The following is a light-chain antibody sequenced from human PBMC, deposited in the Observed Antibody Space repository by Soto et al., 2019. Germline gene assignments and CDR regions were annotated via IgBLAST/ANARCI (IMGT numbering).Light chain of an antibody. CDR3: QQYYGIPLT. CDR2: WAS. Sequence: DIVMTQSPDSLAVSLGERATINCKSSRSLLHNSNDKNYLAWYQQKPGQPPKLLFYWASTRQSGVPERFSGSGSERDFTLTVTSLRAEDVAVYYCQQYYGIPLTFGGGTKGEIK. CDR1: RSLLHNSNDKNY. V-gene: IGKV4-1*01. J-gene: IGKJ4*01.